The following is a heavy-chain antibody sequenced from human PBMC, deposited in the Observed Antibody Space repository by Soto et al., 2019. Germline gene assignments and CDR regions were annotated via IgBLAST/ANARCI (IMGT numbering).Heavy chain of an antibody. CDR2: IHSSGSI. Sequence: SETLSLTCTISGGSISSDDYYWSWIRQAPGRGLEWIGYIHSSGSIYYNPSLKSRATMSIDTAGNQFSLKVSSVTVADTAVYYCARDLDGLHDDTSGPFPRPGWGQGTLVTVSS. CDR3: ARDLDGLHDDTSGPFPRPG. CDR1: GGSISSDDYY. J-gene: IGHJ1*01. D-gene: IGHD3-22*01. V-gene: IGHV4-30-4*01.